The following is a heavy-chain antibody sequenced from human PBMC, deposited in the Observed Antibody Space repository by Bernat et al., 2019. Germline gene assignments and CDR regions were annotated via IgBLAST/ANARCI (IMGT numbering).Heavy chain of an antibody. J-gene: IGHJ5*02. Sequence: EVQLVESGGGLVQPGGSLRLFCAASGFTFSSYEMNWVRQAPGKGLEWVSYISSSSSNIYYADSVKGRFTISRDNAKNSLYLQMNSLRAEDTAVYYCGGRGGGGWFDPWGQGTLVTVSS. CDR2: ISSSSSNI. CDR1: GFTFSSYE. D-gene: IGHD3-16*01. V-gene: IGHV3-48*03. CDR3: GGRGGGGWFDP.